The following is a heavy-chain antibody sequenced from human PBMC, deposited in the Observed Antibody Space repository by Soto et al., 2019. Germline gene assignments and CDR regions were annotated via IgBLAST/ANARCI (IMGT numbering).Heavy chain of an antibody. CDR3: ARLSGSYSSYYYGMDV. CDR1: GGSFSPYF. J-gene: IGHJ6*02. CDR2: INHSGST. V-gene: IGHV4-34*01. Sequence: SETLSLTCAVYGGSFSPYFWSWIRQPPGKGLEWIGEINHSGSTNYNPSLTRRATLSVDTSKNQVSLKLSSVTAADTAVYYCARLSGSYSSYYYGMDVWGQGTTVTVSS. D-gene: IGHD1-26*01.